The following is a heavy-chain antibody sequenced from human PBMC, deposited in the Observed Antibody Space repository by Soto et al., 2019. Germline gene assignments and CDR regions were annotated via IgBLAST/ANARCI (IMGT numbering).Heavy chain of an antibody. V-gene: IGHV3-23*01. Sequence: EVQLLESGGGLVQPGGSLRLSCGDSGFTFSDNAMTWVRQAPGKGLEWVSSISDDGDSTYYADSVKGRFTISRDNSKNTLFLQMSSLGAEDTAVYYCAKSLSTAVNYGLDVWGQGTSVTVSS. CDR3: AKSLSTAVNYGLDV. J-gene: IGHJ6*02. D-gene: IGHD2-2*01. CDR1: GFTFSDNA. CDR2: ISDDGDST.